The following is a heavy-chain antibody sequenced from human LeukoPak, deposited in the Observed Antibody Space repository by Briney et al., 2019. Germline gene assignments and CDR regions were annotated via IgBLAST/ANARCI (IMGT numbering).Heavy chain of an antibody. CDR1: GYTLTELS. V-gene: IGHV1-24*01. D-gene: IGHD6-19*01. Sequence: ASVKVSCKVSGYTLTELSMHWVRQAPGKGLEWMGGFDPEDGETIYAQKFQGRVTMTEDTSTDTAYMELNSLRAEDTAVYYCARDRGSPGVSYSSGWYWGMDVWGQGTTVTVSS. CDR3: ARDRGSPGVSYSSGWYWGMDV. CDR2: FDPEDGET. J-gene: IGHJ6*02.